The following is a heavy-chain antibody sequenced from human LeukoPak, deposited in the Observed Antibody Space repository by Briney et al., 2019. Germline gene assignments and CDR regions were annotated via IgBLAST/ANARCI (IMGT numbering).Heavy chain of an antibody. J-gene: IGHJ4*02. CDR3: AREDYSKYAPYFDY. D-gene: IGHD4-11*01. Sequence: GGSLRLSCEASGFTFSQYWMHWVRQAPGKGLVWVSRIDPDGSSTNYADSVKGRFTISRDNAKNTLYLQLNSLRAEDTAVYYCAREDYSKYAPYFDYWGQGTLVTVSS. CDR2: IDPDGSST. V-gene: IGHV3-74*01. CDR1: GFTFSQYW.